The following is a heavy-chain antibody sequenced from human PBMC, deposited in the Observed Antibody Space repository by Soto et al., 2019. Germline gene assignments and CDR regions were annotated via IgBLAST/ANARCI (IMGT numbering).Heavy chain of an antibody. CDR3: AIGITYDGPDYCGF. J-gene: IGHJ4*02. V-gene: IGHV4-31*03. CDR1: GGSISSGGYY. Sequence: QVQLQESGPGLVKPSQTLSLTCTVSGGSISSGGYYWSWIRQPPGKGLEWIGYIYYSGSTYYNPSLTSRVTTSVDPTKNEFSLKLSSVTAADTAVYYCAIGITYDGPDYCGFLGQGTLVTVSS. CDR2: IYYSGST. D-gene: IGHD3-10*01.